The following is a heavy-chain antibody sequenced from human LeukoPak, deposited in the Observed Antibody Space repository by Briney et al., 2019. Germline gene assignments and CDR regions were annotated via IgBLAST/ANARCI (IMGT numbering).Heavy chain of an antibody. CDR3: AKTAGYYYYYMDV. J-gene: IGHJ6*03. Sequence: PGGTLRLSCAASGFTFSSYGMSWVRQAPGKGLEWVSAISGSGGSTYYADSVKGRFTISRDNSKNTLYLQMNSLRAEDTAVYYCAKTAGYYYYYMDVWGKGTTVTISS. CDR1: GFTFSSYG. V-gene: IGHV3-23*01. CDR2: ISGSGGST.